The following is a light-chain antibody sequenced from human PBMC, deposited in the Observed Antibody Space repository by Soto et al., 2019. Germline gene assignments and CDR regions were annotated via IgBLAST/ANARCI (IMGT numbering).Light chain of an antibody. V-gene: IGKV1-39*01. CDR1: QSFSSY. Sequence: DIQMTQSPSSLSASVGDRVTITCWPSQSFSSYLNWYQQKPVKDPKLLIYYASSLQIGVPLRVSGSGSGTDFTLTISSLQPEDFATYYCQQSYSTLWTFGQGTNVDIK. CDR3: QQSYSTLWT. CDR2: YAS. J-gene: IGKJ1*01.